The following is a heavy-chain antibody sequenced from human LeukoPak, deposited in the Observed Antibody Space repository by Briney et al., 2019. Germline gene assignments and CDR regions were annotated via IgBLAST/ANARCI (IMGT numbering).Heavy chain of an antibody. J-gene: IGHJ4*02. D-gene: IGHD4-23*01. CDR2: ISFGSGNI. Sequence: GGSLRLSCAASGFTFSTYGMNWVRQAPGKGLEWISYISFGSGNIFYADSVKGRFTISRDNVHNSLSLQMNSLRAEDTAVYFCARGDRWSFDNWGQGTLVTVSS. CDR3: ARGDRWSFDN. CDR1: GFTFSTYG. V-gene: IGHV3-48*01.